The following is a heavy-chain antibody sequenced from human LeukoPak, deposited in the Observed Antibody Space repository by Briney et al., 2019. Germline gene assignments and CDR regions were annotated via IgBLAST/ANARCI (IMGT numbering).Heavy chain of an antibody. CDR1: GYTFTSYG. V-gene: IGHV1-18*01. J-gene: IGHJ4*02. Sequence: ASVNVSCKASGYTFTSYGISWVRQAPGQGLEWMGWISAYNGDTNYAQKLQGRVTMTTDTSTSTVYMELRSLRSDDTAVYYCARAAAGYFDYWGQGTLVTVSS. CDR2: ISAYNGDT. CDR3: ARAAAGYFDY. D-gene: IGHD6-25*01.